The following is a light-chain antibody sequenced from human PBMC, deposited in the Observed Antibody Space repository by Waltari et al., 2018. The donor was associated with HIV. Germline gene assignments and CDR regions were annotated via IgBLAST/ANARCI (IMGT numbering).Light chain of an antibody. CDR2: GAS. CDR1: QSVSSTY. J-gene: IGKJ2*01. Sequence: EIVLPQSPGTLSLSPGSRATLSCRTSQSVSSTYLAWYQQRPGQAPRLLIYGASSRATGIPDRFSGSGSGTDFTLTINRLEPEDFAVYYCQQYGSSPPLYTFGQGTKLEIK. CDR3: QQYGSSPPLYT. V-gene: IGKV3-20*01.